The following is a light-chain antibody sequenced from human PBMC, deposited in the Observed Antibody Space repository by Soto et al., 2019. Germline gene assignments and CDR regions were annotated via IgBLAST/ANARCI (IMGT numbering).Light chain of an antibody. CDR2: DAS. CDR1: QSISRG. CDR3: QQYNCFPRT. J-gene: IGKJ2*02. V-gene: IGKV1-5*01. Sequence: DIQMTQSPSTLSASVGERATITCRASQSISRGLAWYQQKPGKAPKLLIYDASSLESGDPSRFSGSGSWTEFTLPISSLQPDDFATYYYQQYNCFPRTFGQGTKLEIK.